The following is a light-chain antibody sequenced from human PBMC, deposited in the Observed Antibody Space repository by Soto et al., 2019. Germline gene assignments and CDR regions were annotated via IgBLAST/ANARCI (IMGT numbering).Light chain of an antibody. CDR2: DVS. CDR1: SSDVGGYNY. J-gene: IGLJ3*02. CDR3: SSYTSSSTPWV. Sequence: QSVLTQPGSVSGSPGQSITISCTGTSSDVGGYNYVSWYQQHPGKAPKLMIYDVSKRPSGVSGRFSGSKSGNTASLTISGLQAEDEADYYCSSYTSSSTPWVFGGGTKLTVL. V-gene: IGLV2-14*03.